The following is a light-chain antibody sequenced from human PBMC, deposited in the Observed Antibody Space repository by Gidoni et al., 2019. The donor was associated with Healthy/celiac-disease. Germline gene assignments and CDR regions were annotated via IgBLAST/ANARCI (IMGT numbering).Light chain of an antibody. CDR2: DAS. CDR3: QQRSNWPIT. CDR1: QSVSSY. Sequence: ELVLPQSPATRSLSPGERATLSCRASQSVSSYLAWYQQKPGQAPRLLIYDASNRATGIPARFSGSGSGTDFTLTISSLEPEDFAVYYCQQRSNWPITFGQGTRLEIK. V-gene: IGKV3-11*01. J-gene: IGKJ5*01.